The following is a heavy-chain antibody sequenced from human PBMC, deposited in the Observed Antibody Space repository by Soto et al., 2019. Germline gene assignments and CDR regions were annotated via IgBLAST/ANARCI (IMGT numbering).Heavy chain of an antibody. CDR2: INAGNGNT. V-gene: IGHV1-3*01. CDR1: GYTFTSYA. CDR3: ARDPGYYGSGSSGNDAFDI. J-gene: IGHJ3*02. D-gene: IGHD3-10*01. Sequence: ASVKVSCKASGYTFTSYAIHWVRQAPGQRLEWMGWINAGNGNTKYSQKFQGRVTITRDTSASTAYMELSSLRSEDTAVYYCARDPGYYGSGSSGNDAFDIWGQGTMVTVSS.